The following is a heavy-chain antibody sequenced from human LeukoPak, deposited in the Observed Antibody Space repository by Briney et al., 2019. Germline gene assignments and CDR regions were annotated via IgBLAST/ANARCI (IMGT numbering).Heavy chain of an antibody. D-gene: IGHD3-10*01. CDR2: IYYSGST. CDR3: ARHSDYGSGSYYNPVFDY. V-gene: IGHV4-39*01. CDR1: GGSISSSGYY. J-gene: IGHJ4*02. Sequence: SETLSLTCTVSGGSISSSGYYWGWIRQPPGKGLEWIGSIYYSGSTYYNPSLKSRVTISVDTSKNQFSLKLSSVTAADTAVYYCARHSDYGSGSYYNPVFDYWGQGTLVTVSS.